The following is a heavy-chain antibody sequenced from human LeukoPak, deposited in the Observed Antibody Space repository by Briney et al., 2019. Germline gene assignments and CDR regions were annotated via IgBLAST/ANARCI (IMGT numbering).Heavy chain of an antibody. V-gene: IGHV4-4*07. Sequence: SETLSLTCTVSGGSLSSYYWRWIRQPAEKGLEWIGRIYTSGSTNYNPSLKSRVTMSVDTSKNQFSLKLSSVTAADTPVYYCARGITIFGVVISTYYYYMDVWGKGTTVTVSS. D-gene: IGHD3-3*01. CDR1: GGSLSSYY. J-gene: IGHJ6*03. CDR3: ARGITIFGVVISTYYYYMDV. CDR2: IYTSGST.